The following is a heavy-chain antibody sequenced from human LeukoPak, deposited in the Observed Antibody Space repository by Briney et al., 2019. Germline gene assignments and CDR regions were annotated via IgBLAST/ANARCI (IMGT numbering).Heavy chain of an antibody. CDR1: VGTFSRYA. J-gene: IGHJ4*02. V-gene: IGHV1-69*06. Sequence: SVKLSRESSVGTFSRYAISWVPQAPRQGREGMRGISPIFGTANYAQKFQGRVTINADKYTSTAYMELSSLRSEDTAGYYCVRETRIGAACLEYWGQGTLATVSS. CDR2: ISPIFGTA. CDR3: VRETRIGAACLEY. D-gene: IGHD6-13*01.